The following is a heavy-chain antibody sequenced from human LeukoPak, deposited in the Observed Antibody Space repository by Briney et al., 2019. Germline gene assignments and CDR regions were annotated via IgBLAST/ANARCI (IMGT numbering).Heavy chain of an antibody. Sequence: SETLSLTCAVYGGSFRGYYWTWIRQPPGKGLEWIGEINHSGTTNYNTSLKSRVTISLDTSKNQFSLKLSSVTAADTAIYYCARDIQSDAFHIWGQGTMVTVSS. CDR1: GGSFRGYY. V-gene: IGHV4-34*01. D-gene: IGHD5-18*01. CDR3: ARDIQSDAFHI. J-gene: IGHJ3*02. CDR2: INHSGTT.